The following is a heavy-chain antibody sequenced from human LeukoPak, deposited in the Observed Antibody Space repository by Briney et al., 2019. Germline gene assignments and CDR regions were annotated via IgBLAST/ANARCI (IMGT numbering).Heavy chain of an antibody. CDR2: INPSGGST. V-gene: IGHV1-46*01. CDR3: AREVGRFNDYGDYTSDY. CDR1: GYTFTSYY. J-gene: IGHJ4*02. Sequence: ASVKVSCKASGYTFTSYYMHWVRQAPGQGLEWMGIINPSGGSTSYAQKFQGRVTITADESTSTAYMELSSLRSEDTAVYYCAREVGRFNDYGDYTSDYWGQGTLVTVSS. D-gene: IGHD4-17*01.